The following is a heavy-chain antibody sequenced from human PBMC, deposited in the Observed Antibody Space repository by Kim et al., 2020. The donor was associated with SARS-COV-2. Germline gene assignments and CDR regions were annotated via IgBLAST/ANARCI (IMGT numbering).Heavy chain of an antibody. J-gene: IGHJ1*01. CDR3: VRLPAISGCAFDD. CDR2: IRYTGRT. CDR1: GGSLNGYF. D-gene: IGHD6-19*01. V-gene: IGHV4-59*13. Sequence: SETLSLTCTVSGGSLNGYFWTWIRQSPEKGLEWIGYIRYTGRTEYNPSLKSRVTMSLDTSKNQFSLKVTPVAPADTAVYYCVRLPAISGCAFDDRGPGT.